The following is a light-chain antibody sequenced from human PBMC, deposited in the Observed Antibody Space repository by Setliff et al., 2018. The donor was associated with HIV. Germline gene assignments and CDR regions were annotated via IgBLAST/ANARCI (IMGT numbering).Light chain of an antibody. J-gene: IGLJ3*02. Sequence: QSVLTQPASVPGSPGQSITISCTGTSSDVGAYAYVSWYQQHPGKVPKLMIYDVSNRPSGVSTRFSGSKSGNTASLTISGLQAEDEAHYYCISYRTTSTWVFGGGTKVTVL. V-gene: IGLV2-14*03. CDR2: DVS. CDR1: SSDVGAYAY. CDR3: ISYRTTSTWV.